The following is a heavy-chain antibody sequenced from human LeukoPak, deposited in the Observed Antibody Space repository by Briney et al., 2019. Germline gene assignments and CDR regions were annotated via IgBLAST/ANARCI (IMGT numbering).Heavy chain of an antibody. CDR2: ISGSGGST. J-gene: IGHJ4*02. V-gene: IGHV3-23*01. D-gene: IGHD2-15*01. CDR3: AKAVFGSGGSRYDY. Sequence: GGSLRLSCAASGFTFRKHGMNWVRQAPGKGLEWVSAISGSGGSTYYADSVKGRFTISRDNSKNTLYLQMNSLRAEDTAVYYCAKAVFGSGGSRYDYWGQGTLVTVSS. CDR1: GFTFRKHG.